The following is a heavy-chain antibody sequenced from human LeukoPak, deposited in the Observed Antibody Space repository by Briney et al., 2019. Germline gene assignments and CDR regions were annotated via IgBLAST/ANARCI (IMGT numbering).Heavy chain of an antibody. CDR1: GFTFSSYW. CDR3: ARAALRGVGTNYYYYGMDV. Sequence: GGSLRLSCAASGFTFSSYWMHWVRQAPGKGLVWVSRINSDGSSTSYADSVKGRFTISRDNAKNTLYLQMNSLRAEDTAVYYCARAALRGVGTNYYYYGMDVWGQGTTVTVSS. D-gene: IGHD3-10*01. V-gene: IGHV3-74*01. CDR2: INSDGSST. J-gene: IGHJ6*02.